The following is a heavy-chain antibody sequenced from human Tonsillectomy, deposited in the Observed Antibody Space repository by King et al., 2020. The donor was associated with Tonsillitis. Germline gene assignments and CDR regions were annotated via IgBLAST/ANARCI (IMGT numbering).Heavy chain of an antibody. V-gene: IGHV1-2*02. CDR3: ARDLLEAVAVYFFAY. CDR1: GYTFTDYY. J-gene: IGHJ4*02. CDR2: INPNSGGT. D-gene: IGHD6-19*01. Sequence: QLVQSGAEVKKPGASVKVSCQASGYTFTDYYVHWVRQAPGQGLEWMGWINPNSGGTNSAQKFQGRVTMTTDTSISTAYMELSSLTSDDTAVYFCARDLLEAVAVYFFAYWGQGTLVTVSS.